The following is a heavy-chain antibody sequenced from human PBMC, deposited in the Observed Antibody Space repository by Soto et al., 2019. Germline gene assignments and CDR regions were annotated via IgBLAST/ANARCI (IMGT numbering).Heavy chain of an antibody. J-gene: IGHJ4*02. CDR3: ARDEMGS. CDR2: IWYDGSNK. V-gene: IGHV3-33*01. CDR1: GFTCSNYG. D-gene: IGHD3-10*01. Sequence: QVQLVESGGGVVQPGRSLRLSCAASGFTCSNYGMHWVRQAPGKGLEWVAVIWYDGSNKYYADSVKGRFTISRDNSKNTLYLQMNSLRAQDTAVYYCARDEMGSWGQGTLVTVSS.